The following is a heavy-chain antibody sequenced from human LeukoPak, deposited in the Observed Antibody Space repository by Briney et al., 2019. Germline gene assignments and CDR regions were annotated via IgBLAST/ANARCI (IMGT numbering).Heavy chain of an antibody. CDR1: GGSISSGGYY. D-gene: IGHD3-10*01. CDR2: IYYSGST. CDR3: ARAVLNYGSGSYYSNAVGGYYYYMDV. J-gene: IGHJ6*03. V-gene: IGHV4-31*03. Sequence: SETLSLTCTVSGGSISSGGYYWSWIRQHPGKGLEWIGYIYYSGSTYYNPSLKSRVTISVDTSKNQFSLKLSSVTAADTAVYYCARAVLNYGSGSYYSNAVGGYYYYMDVWGKGTTVTVSS.